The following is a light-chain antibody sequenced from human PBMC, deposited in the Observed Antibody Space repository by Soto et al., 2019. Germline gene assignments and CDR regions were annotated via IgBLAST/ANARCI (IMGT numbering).Light chain of an antibody. Sequence: SVLTQPPTVSGATGQRVTISCSGSSSNLGAGYDVQWYRQFPGTAPKLLIYANSVRPSGVPDRFSGSKSGTSASLAITGLQAEDEADYYCQSYDSSLIVSKGFGTGTKVT. CDR2: ANS. CDR1: SSNLGAGYD. V-gene: IGLV1-40*01. CDR3: QSYDSSLIVSKG. J-gene: IGLJ1*01.